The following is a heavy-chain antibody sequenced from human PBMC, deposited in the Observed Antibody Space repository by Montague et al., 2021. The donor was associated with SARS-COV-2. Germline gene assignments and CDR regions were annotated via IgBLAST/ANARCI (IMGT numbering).Heavy chain of an antibody. CDR3: ARHGRFSVIVNTPRGAFDI. Sequence: SETLSLTCTVSGGSISSYYWSWIRQPPGKGLEWIGYIYFSGSTDYNPALKSRVTTSVDTSKNQFSLRLSSLTAANTAVYYCARHGRFSVIVNTPRGAFDIWGPGTMATVSS. J-gene: IGHJ3*02. D-gene: IGHD3-22*01. V-gene: IGHV4-59*08. CDR1: GGSISSYY. CDR2: IYFSGST.